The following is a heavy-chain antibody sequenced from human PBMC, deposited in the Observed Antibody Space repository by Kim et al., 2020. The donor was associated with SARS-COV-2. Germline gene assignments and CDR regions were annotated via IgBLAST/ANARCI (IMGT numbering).Heavy chain of an antibody. CDR1: GGSISSSSYY. V-gene: IGHV4-39*01. Sequence: SETLSLTCTVSGGSISSSSYYWGWIRQPPGKGLEWIGSIYYSGSTYYNPSLKSRVTISVDTSKNQFSLKLSSVTAADTAVYYCAGIVVVTTFDYWGQGTLVTVSS. D-gene: IGHD3-22*01. CDR2: IYYSGST. J-gene: IGHJ4*02. CDR3: AGIVVVTTFDY.